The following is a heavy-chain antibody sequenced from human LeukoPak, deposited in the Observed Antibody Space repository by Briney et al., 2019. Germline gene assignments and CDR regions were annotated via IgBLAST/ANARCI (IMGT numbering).Heavy chain of an antibody. CDR1: GGTFSSYA. CDR3: GREHNDYSRWFEP. CDR2: IIPIFGTA. D-gene: IGHD4-11*01. J-gene: IGHJ5*02. Sequence: SVKVSCKASGGTFSSYAISWVRQAPGQGLEWMGGIIPIFGTANYAQKFQGRVTITTDESTSTAYIELSSLRSEDTAVYYCGREHNDYSRWFEPWGQGTLVTVSS. V-gene: IGHV1-69*05.